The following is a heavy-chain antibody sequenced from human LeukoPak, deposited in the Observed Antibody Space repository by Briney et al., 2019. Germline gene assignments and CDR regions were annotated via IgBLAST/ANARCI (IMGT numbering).Heavy chain of an antibody. Sequence: GGSLRRSCAASGFTFSRYYMHWVRQAPGKGLVWVSRINSDGYSTTYADFVKGRFTISRDNAKNTLYLQMKSLRADDTAVYYCMIDYCAWGQGTQLTVSP. CDR3: MIDYCA. J-gene: IGHJ5*02. CDR1: GFTFSRYY. D-gene: IGHD2/OR15-2a*01. V-gene: IGHV3-74*01. CDR2: INSDGYST.